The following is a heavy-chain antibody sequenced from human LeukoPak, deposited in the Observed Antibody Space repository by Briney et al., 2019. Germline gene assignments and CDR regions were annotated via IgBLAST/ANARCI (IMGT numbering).Heavy chain of an antibody. D-gene: IGHD2-2*02. CDR1: GYSISSGYY. J-gene: IGHJ4*02. V-gene: IGHV4-38-2*02. CDR3: ARGGVVPAAIVDY. CDR2: IYHSAST. Sequence: SETLSLTCTVSGYSISSGYYWGWIRQPPGKGLEWIGSIYHSASTYYNPSLKSRVTISVDTSKNQFSLKLSSVTAADTAVYYCARGGVVPAAIVDYWGQGTLVTVSS.